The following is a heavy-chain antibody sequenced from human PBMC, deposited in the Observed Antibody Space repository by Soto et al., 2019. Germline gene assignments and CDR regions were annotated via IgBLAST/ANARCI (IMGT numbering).Heavy chain of an antibody. CDR2: IYHSGTT. J-gene: IGHJ4*02. CDR1: GGSVNGYY. CDR3: ARQSTGYSVEVDY. V-gene: IGHV4-34*01. D-gene: IGHD6-13*01. Sequence: SETLSLTCAVYGGSVNGYYWNWIRQPPGKGLEWIGNIYHSGTTHYKSSLKSRLSISVDTSKNQFSLKLTSVTAADTAVYYCARQSTGYSVEVDYWGQGTLVTVSS.